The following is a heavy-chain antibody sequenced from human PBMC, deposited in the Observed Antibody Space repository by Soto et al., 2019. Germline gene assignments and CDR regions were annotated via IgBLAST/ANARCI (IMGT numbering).Heavy chain of an antibody. J-gene: IGHJ4*02. V-gene: IGHV3-23*01. D-gene: IGHD2-21*02. Sequence: EVPLLASGGGLVQPGESLRLSCAASGFTFSIYAMMWVRQPPGKGQEWVAGMNVSGGDIRYADSVKGRFTISNDNSKNTLDLQMNSLRAEDTAMYYCAKEAVYGDGLWLAANWGQGTLVTVS. CDR3: AKEAVYGDGLWLAAN. CDR1: GFTFSIYA. CDR2: MNVSGGDI.